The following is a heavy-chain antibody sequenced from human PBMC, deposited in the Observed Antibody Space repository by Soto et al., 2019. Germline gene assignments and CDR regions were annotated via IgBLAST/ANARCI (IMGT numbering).Heavy chain of an antibody. Sequence: QVPLVQSGAEVKKPGSSVTVSCKASGGTFSSYAIHWVRQAPGQGREWMGGIIPMYGPAKYAQRFQGRVTQSADESTTTVCMELTSLTPQRTAVYYRARVTSMVRGVIGTRFAPWGHGTLVTVSS. D-gene: IGHD3-10*01. CDR3: ARVTSMVRGVIGTRFAP. J-gene: IGHJ5*02. V-gene: IGHV1-69*01. CDR1: GGTFSSYA. CDR2: IIPMYGPA.